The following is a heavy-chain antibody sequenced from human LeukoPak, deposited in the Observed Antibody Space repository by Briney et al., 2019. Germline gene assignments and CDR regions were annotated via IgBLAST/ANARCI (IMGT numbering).Heavy chain of an antibody. Sequence: SVNVSFKASGGTFSSYAISWVRQAPGQGREWMGGIIPIFGTANYAQKFQGRVTITADKSTSTAYMELSSLRSEDTAVYYCARDHDYDYVSGSQRWSPANDAFDIWGQGTMVTVSS. D-gene: IGHD3-16*01. CDR2: IIPIFGTA. V-gene: IGHV1-69*06. J-gene: IGHJ3*02. CDR3: ARDHDYDYVSGSQRWSPANDAFDI. CDR1: GGTFSSYA.